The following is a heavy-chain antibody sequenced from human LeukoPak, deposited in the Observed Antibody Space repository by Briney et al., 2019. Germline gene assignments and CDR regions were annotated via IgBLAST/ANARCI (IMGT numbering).Heavy chain of an antibody. Sequence: ASVKVSCKASGYTFTSYGISWVRQAPGQGLEWMGWMNPNSGNTGYAQKFQGRVTMTRNTSISTAYMELSSLRSEDTAVYYCARIVVTIDLPDYWGQGTLVTVSS. CDR2: MNPNSGNT. V-gene: IGHV1-8*02. CDR1: GYTFTSYG. D-gene: IGHD5-12*01. CDR3: ARIVVTIDLPDY. J-gene: IGHJ4*02.